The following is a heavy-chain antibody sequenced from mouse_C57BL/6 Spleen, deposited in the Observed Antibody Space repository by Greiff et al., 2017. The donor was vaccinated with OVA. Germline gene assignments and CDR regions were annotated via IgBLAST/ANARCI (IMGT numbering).Heavy chain of an antibody. D-gene: IGHD4-1*01. V-gene: IGHV5-16*01. CDR2: INYDGSST. CDR1: GFTFSDYY. Sequence: EVKLMESEGGLVQPGSSMKLSCTASGFTFSDYYMAWVRQVPEKGLEWVANINYDGSSTYYLDSLKSRFIISRDNAKNILYLQMSSLKSEDTATYYCAREGVGRDYFDYWGQGTTLTVSS. J-gene: IGHJ2*01. CDR3: AREGVGRDYFDY.